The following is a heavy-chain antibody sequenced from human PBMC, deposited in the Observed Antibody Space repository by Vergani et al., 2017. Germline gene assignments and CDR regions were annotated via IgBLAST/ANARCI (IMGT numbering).Heavy chain of an antibody. V-gene: IGHV5-51*03. CDR3: ARLYGRDSSGSKYFDY. CDR2: IYPAVSDT. CDR1: EYSFGNYW. D-gene: IGHD3-22*01. Sequence: EVELVQSGPEMRKPGESLKISCKGSEYSFGNYWIGWVRQMPGKGLEWMGIIYPAVSDTRYSPSFQGQVTISADKSISTAFLQWDSLKASDTALYYCARLYGRDSSGSKYFDYWGQGTLVTVSS. J-gene: IGHJ4*02.